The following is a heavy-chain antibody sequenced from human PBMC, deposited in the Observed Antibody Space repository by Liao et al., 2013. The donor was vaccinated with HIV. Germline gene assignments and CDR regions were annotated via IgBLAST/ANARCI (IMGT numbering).Heavy chain of an antibody. V-gene: IGHV4-30-4*08. Sequence: QVQLQETGPGLVKPSQTLSLTCTVSGGSISSGDNYWSWIRQPPGKGLEWIGYIYYSGSTYYNPSLESRVTISVATSKNQFSLKLNSVTAADTAVYYCATFYDSGALDYWGQGTLVTVSS. CDR1: GGSISSGDNY. J-gene: IGHJ4*02. CDR3: ATFYDSGALDY. D-gene: IGHD1-26*01. CDR2: IYYSGST.